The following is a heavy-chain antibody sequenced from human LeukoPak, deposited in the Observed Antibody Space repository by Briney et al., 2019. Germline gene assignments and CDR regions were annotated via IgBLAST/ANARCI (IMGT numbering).Heavy chain of an antibody. D-gene: IGHD3-10*01. J-gene: IGHJ4*02. CDR1: GYTFTSYD. Sequence: ASVKVSGKASGYTFTSYDINWVRQATGQGFEWMGWMNPNSGNTGYAQKFQGRVTMTRNTSISTAYMELSSLRSEDTAVYYCARGSRDGSGSYCGYWGQGTLVTVSS. CDR2: MNPNSGNT. V-gene: IGHV1-8*01. CDR3: ARGSRDGSGSYCGY.